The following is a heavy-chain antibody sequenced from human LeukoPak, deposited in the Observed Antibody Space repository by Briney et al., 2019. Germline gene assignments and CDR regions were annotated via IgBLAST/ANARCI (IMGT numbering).Heavy chain of an antibody. CDR2: ISYDGSNK. CDR3: AKDIAAAEDVDTAMVTEGVDY. Sequence: GGSLRLSCAASGFTFSSYAMHWVRQAPGKGLEWVAVISYDGSNKYYADSVKGRFTISRDNSKNTLYLQMNSLRTEDTALYYCAKDIAAAEDVDTAMVTEGVDYWGQGTLVTVSS. CDR1: GFTFSSYA. D-gene: IGHD5-18*01. J-gene: IGHJ4*02. V-gene: IGHV3-30-3*01.